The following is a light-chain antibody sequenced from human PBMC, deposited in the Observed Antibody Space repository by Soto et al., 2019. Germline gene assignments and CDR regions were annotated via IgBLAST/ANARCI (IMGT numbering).Light chain of an antibody. CDR2: DAS. J-gene: IGKJ2*01. V-gene: IGKV3-15*01. Sequence: VVMTQSPATLSVSPGERATLSCRASQTVSSDLAWFQQRPGQAPRLLIYDASTWDTGIAARFSGSGSGTEFTLTISSLQSEDFAVYSCQQHNEWRHTFGQGTKLEIK. CDR3: QQHNEWRHT. CDR1: QTVSSD.